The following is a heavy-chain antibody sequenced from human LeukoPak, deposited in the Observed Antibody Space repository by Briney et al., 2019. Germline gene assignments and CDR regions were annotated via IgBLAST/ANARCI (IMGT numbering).Heavy chain of an antibody. V-gene: IGHV3-53*01. CDR2: IYSGGST. Sequence: GGSLRLSCAASGFTVSSNYMSWVRQAPGKGLEWVSVIYSGGSTYYADSVKGRFTISRDNSKNTLYLQMNSLKTEDTAVYYCTTDLSTTVTTDDYWGQGTLVTVSS. D-gene: IGHD4-17*01. J-gene: IGHJ4*02. CDR1: GFTVSSNY. CDR3: TTDLSTTVTTDDY.